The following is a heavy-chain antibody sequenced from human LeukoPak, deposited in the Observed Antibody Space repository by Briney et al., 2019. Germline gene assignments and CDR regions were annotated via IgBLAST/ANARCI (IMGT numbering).Heavy chain of an antibody. CDR2: ISGSGGST. CDR3: AKGSRYCGGDCQYYFDY. CDR1: GFTFSSYA. D-gene: IGHD2-21*02. J-gene: IGHJ4*02. V-gene: IGHV3-23*01. Sequence: GGSLRLSCAASGFTFSSYAMSWVRQAPGKGLEWVSAISGSGGSTYYADSVKGRFTISRDNSKNTPYLQMNSLRAEDTAVYYCAKGSRYCGGDCQYYFDYWGQGTLVTVSS.